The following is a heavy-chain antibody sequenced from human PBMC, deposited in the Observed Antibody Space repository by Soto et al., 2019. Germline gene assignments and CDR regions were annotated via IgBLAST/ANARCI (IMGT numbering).Heavy chain of an antibody. CDR1: GYSFTSYW. CDR3: ARNVYDSSGYPNWFDP. CDR2: IYPGDSDT. J-gene: IGHJ5*02. D-gene: IGHD3-22*01. Sequence: GESLKISCKGSGYSFTSYWIGWVRQMPGKGLEWMVIIYPGDSDTRYSPSFQGQVTISADKSISTAYLQWSSLKASDTAMYYCARNVYDSSGYPNWFDPWGQGTLVTVSS. V-gene: IGHV5-51*01.